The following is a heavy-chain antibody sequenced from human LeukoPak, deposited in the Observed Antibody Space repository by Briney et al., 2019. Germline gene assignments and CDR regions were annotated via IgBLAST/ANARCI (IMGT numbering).Heavy chain of an antibody. CDR3: ARDISISWFYS. D-gene: IGHD3-3*02. V-gene: IGHV4-39*07. CDR1: GASISSDSNY. J-gene: IGHJ5*01. Sequence: SETLSPTCTVSGASISSDSNYWAWVRQPPGKGLQWIGSIYHTGSTFYNPSLMSRVSISIDSSKNQFSLKLSFVTVADTALYYCARDISISWFYSWGQGTLVSVSS. CDR2: IYHTGST.